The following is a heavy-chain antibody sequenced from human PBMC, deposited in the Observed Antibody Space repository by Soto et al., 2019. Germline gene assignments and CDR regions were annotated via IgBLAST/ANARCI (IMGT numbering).Heavy chain of an antibody. CDR3: ASSTFGGVIANYYYYYYMDV. Sequence: SVKVSCKASGFTFTSSAVQWVRQARGQRLEWIGWIVVGSGNTNYAQKFQERVTITRDTSASTAYMELSSLRSEDTAVYYCASSTFGGVIANYYYYYYMDVWGKGTTVTVSS. V-gene: IGHV1-58*01. J-gene: IGHJ6*03. CDR2: IVVGSGNT. D-gene: IGHD3-16*02. CDR1: GFTFTSSA.